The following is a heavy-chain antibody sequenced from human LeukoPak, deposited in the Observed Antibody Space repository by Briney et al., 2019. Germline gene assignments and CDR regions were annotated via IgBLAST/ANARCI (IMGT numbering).Heavy chain of an antibody. CDR1: GASMSNYF. CDR2: IYSSGTT. V-gene: IGHV4-4*07. D-gene: IGHD3-22*01. CDR3: ARATDSSVNTAFD. Sequence: SETLSLTCSVSGASMSNYFWNWIRQSAGKGLEWIGRIYSSGTTDYNPSLKSRVTLSVDMPKNQFSLKLKSVTAADTAVYYCARATDSSVNTAFD. J-gene: IGHJ3*02.